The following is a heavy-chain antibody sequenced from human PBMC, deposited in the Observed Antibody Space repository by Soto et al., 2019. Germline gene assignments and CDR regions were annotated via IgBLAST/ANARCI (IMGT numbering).Heavy chain of an antibody. V-gene: IGHV1-18*04. CDR1: GYIFTSYG. CDR2: ISAHNGKT. CDR3: AMDTGATSINFDY. Sequence: GASVKVSCKASGYIFTSYGISWVRQAPGQGLEWMGWISAHNGKTNYAQKVQGRVTMTTDTSTSTAYMELRSLRSDDTAVYYCAMDTGATSINFDYWGQGTLVTVSS. D-gene: IGHD5-12*01. J-gene: IGHJ4*02.